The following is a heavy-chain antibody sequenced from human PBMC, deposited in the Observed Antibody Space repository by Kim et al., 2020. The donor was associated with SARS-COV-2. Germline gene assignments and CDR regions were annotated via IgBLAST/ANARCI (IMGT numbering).Heavy chain of an antibody. V-gene: IGHV3-74*01. CDR2: INSDGSRT. J-gene: IGHJ4*02. CDR3: ARPAEGDYFDS. Sequence: GGSLRLSCVASGFTFNTYWMHWVRQAPGKGLVWVSRINSDGSRTTYADSVKGRFTISRDNAENTLYLQMNSLRAEDTAVYYCARPAEGDYFDSWGQGTLVTDSS. CDR1: GFTFNTYW.